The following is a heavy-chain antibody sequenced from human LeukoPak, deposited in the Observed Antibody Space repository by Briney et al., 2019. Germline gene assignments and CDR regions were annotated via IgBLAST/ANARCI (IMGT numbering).Heavy chain of an antibody. J-gene: IGHJ4*02. D-gene: IGHD6-19*01. V-gene: IGHV4-34*01. Sequence: SETLSLTCTVSGGSISSYYWSWIRQPPGKGLEWIGEINHSGSTNYNPSLKSRVTISVDTSKNQFSLKLSSVTAADTAVYYCARGGGGWYVDYWGQGTLVTVSS. CDR3: ARGGGGWYVDY. CDR2: INHSGST. CDR1: GGSISSYY.